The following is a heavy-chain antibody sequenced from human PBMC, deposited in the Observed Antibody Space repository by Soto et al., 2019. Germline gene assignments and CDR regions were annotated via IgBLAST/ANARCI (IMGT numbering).Heavy chain of an antibody. Sequence: EVQLVESGGGLVQPGGSLRLSCAASGFTFSTYTMNWVRQAPGKGLEWVSYIRSSSSIIYYVDSVKGRFTTSRETAKNSLYLQMNNLSVEDTAVYYCVRAECTNCYGFQHWGRGTLVTVSS. CDR1: GFTFSTYT. V-gene: IGHV3-48*01. D-gene: IGHD2-2*01. J-gene: IGHJ1*01. CDR2: IRSSSSII. CDR3: VRAECTNCYGFQH.